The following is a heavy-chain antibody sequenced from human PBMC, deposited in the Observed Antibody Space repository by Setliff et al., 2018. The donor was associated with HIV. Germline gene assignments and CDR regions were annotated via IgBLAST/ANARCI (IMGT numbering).Heavy chain of an antibody. J-gene: IGHJ4*02. CDR2: IYPSGDI. V-gene: IGHV4-4*07. CDR1: GGSISRYY. CDR3: ARDAGPHYGSGPPLEY. D-gene: IGHD3-10*01. Sequence: SETLSLTCTVSGGSISRYYWSWIRQPAGKGLEWIGRIYPSGDINYNPSLKSRLTMSIDTSKNQFSLKLSSVTATDTAVYYCARDAGPHYGSGPPLEYWGQGIQVTSPQ.